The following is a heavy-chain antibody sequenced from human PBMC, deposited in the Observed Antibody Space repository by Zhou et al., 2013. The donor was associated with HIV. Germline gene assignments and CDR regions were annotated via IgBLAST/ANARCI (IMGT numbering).Heavy chain of an antibody. CDR3: AISSYCSGGRCLYYHMDV. CDR2: NVPFFNTP. Sequence: QVQLVQSGAEVKKPGSSVKVSCQASGGTFRSYSISWVRQAPGQGLEWMGGNVPFFNTPSYALKFQGRVTITTDESTNTAYMELNSLKSEDTAVYYCAISSYCSGGRCLYYHMDVWGRGTTVIVSS. V-gene: IGHV1-69*05. CDR1: GGTFRSYS. D-gene: IGHD2-15*01. J-gene: IGHJ6*03.